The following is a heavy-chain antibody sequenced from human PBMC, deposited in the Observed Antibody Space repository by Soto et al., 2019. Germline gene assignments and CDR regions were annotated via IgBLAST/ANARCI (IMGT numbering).Heavy chain of an antibody. CDR2: IWYDGSNK. J-gene: IGHJ4*02. CDR3: ARDPGNAPQYYFDY. Sequence: VQLVESGGGVVQPGRSLRLSCAASGFTFSSYGMHWVRQAPGKGLEWVAVIWYDGSNKYYADSVKGRFTISRDNSKNTLYLQMNSLRAEDTAVYYCARDPGNAPQYYFDYWGQGTLVTVSS. V-gene: IGHV3-33*01. CDR1: GFTFSSYG.